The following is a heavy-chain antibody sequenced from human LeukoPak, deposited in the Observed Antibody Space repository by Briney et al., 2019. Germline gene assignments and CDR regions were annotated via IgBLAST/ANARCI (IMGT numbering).Heavy chain of an antibody. D-gene: IGHD3-10*01. Sequence: GGSLRLSCAASGFTFSSYAMSWVRQAPGKGLEWVSAISGSGGSTYYAESVKGRFTISRDNSKNTLYLQMNSLRAEDTAVYYCAKDPDYYGSGSYYNLDYFDYWGQGTLVTVSS. CDR3: AKDPDYYGSGSYYNLDYFDY. V-gene: IGHV3-23*01. CDR2: ISGSGGST. CDR1: GFTFSSYA. J-gene: IGHJ4*02.